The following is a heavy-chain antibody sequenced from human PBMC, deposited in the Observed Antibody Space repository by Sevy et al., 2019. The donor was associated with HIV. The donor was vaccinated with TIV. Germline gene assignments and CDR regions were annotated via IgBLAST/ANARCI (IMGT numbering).Heavy chain of an antibody. Sequence: SETLCLTCTVSGGSISYYYWSWIRHTPGKGLEWIGSIYFRGNTKYNPSLESRVTISVDTSKNHFSLKMKPLTAADTAVYYGARHLEARRARPMFDYWGQGALVTVSS. CDR2: IYFRGNT. J-gene: IGHJ4*02. CDR1: GGSISYYY. V-gene: IGHV4-59*08. CDR3: ARHLEARRARPMFDY.